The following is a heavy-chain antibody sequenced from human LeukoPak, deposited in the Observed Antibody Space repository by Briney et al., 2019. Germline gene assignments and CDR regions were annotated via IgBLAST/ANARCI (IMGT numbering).Heavy chain of an antibody. D-gene: IGHD2-2*01. Sequence: GGSLRLSCTASGFTFSSYSMNWVRQAPGKGLEWVSYISSSSSTIYYADSVKGRFTISRDNAKNSLYLQMNSLRAEDTAVYYCTRQYCSNTSCYPTDWGQGTLVTVSS. CDR1: GFTFSSYS. J-gene: IGHJ4*02. CDR3: TRQYCSNTSCYPTD. CDR2: ISSSSSTI. V-gene: IGHV3-48*01.